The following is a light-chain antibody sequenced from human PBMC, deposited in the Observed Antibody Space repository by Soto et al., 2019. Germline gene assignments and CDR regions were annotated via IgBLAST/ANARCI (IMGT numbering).Light chain of an antibody. J-gene: IGLJ1*01. V-gene: IGLV2-8*01. CDR3: VSSAANNRYV. Sequence: TEPHSGYGSSGSSVTRSWKESRSDVGGYDYVSWYQQHPGKAPKLIIYEVTKRPSGVPDRFSGSKSGNTASLIVSWIQAEEEADYYCVSSAANNRYVVVPGTKVTVL. CDR2: EVT. CDR1: RSDVGGYDY.